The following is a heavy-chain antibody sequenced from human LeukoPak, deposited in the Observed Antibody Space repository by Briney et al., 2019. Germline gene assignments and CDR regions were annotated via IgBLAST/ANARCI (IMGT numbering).Heavy chain of an antibody. V-gene: IGHV3-11*03. CDR3: ASKMGYCTSTSCFYSWFDP. D-gene: IGHD2-2*01. CDR1: GLMFRDYD. J-gene: IGHJ5*02. CDR2: ITSSGTYT. Sequence: GGSLRLSCAASGLMFRDYDMSWIRQAPGKGLEWVSYITSSGTYTNYADSVKGRFTISRDNAKNSLYLQMNSLRVEDTAVYYCASKMGYCTSTSCFYSWFDPWGQGTLVTVSS.